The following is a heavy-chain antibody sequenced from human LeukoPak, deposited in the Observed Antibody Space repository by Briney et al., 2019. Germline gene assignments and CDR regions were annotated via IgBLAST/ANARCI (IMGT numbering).Heavy chain of an antibody. Sequence: GGSLRLSCAASGFTFSNAWMSWVRQAPGKGLEWVGRIKSKTDGGTTDYAAPVKGRFTISRDDSKNTLYLQMNSLKTEDTAVYYCTTIGSFYDYVWVDYWGQGTLVTVSS. D-gene: IGHD3-16*01. V-gene: IGHV3-15*01. CDR2: IKSKTDGGTT. CDR3: TTIGSFYDYVWVDY. CDR1: GFTFSNAW. J-gene: IGHJ4*02.